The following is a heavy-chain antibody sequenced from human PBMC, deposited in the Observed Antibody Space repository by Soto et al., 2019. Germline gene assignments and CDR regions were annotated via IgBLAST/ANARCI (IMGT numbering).Heavy chain of an antibody. V-gene: IGHV4-59*01. CDR3: ATSYYDSSGSPWPFDY. D-gene: IGHD3-22*01. CDR2: IYYSGST. CDR1: GGSISSYY. J-gene: IGHJ4*02. Sequence: SETLSLTCTVSGGSISSYYWSWIRQPPGKGLEWIGYIYYSGSTNYNPSLKSRVTISVDTSKNQFSLKLSSVTAADTAVYYCATSYYDSSGSPWPFDYWGQGTLVTVSS.